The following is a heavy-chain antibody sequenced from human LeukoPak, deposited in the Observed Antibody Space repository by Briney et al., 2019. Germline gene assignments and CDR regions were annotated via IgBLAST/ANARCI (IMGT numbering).Heavy chain of an antibody. Sequence: PSETLSLTCTVSGGSMSTGFYFWSWIRQAAGKGLEWIGRVNKDGSTNHNPSLKSRVTISVDTSKNQFSLKLSSVTAADTAVYYCARGHDSIRTFGEVIKSRTRWFDPWGQGTLVTVSS. V-gene: IGHV4-61*02. J-gene: IGHJ5*02. CDR2: VNKDGST. CDR3: ARGHDSIRTFGEVIKSRTRWFDP. CDR1: GGSMSTGFYF. D-gene: IGHD3-3*01.